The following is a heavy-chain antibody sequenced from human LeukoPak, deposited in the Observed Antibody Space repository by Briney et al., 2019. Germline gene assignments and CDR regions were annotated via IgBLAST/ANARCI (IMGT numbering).Heavy chain of an antibody. CDR1: GFAFSSYS. D-gene: IGHD4-17*01. Sequence: GGSLRLSCAASGFAFSSYSMHWVRQFPGKGLQWVAVISYDGSTRYYTDSVTGRFTISRDNSKNTLYLQMSTLRADDTAVYYCARGPDYGDSAFDYWGQGTLVTVSS. CDR3: ARGPDYGDSAFDY. J-gene: IGHJ4*02. V-gene: IGHV3-30-3*01. CDR2: ISYDGSTR.